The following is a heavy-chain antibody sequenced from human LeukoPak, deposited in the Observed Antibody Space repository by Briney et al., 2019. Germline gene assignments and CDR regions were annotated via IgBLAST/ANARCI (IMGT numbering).Heavy chain of an antibody. CDR3: ARDMISSAPENWFDP. J-gene: IGHJ5*02. Sequence: GGSLRLSCAASGFTFSTYDMYWVRQAPGKGLEWVSVISYDGSNKYYADSVKGRFTISRDNAKNSLYLQMNSLRAEDTAVYYCARDMISSAPENWFDPWGQGTLVTVSS. V-gene: IGHV3-30-3*01. CDR1: GFTFSTYD. CDR2: ISYDGSNK. D-gene: IGHD3-16*01.